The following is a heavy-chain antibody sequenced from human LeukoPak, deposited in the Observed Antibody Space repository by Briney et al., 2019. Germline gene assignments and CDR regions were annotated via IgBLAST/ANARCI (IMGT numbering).Heavy chain of an antibody. CDR1: GGSFSDSY. V-gene: IGHV4-34*01. D-gene: IGHD4-23*01. CDR2: NSHSGDT. CDR3: ARGSNSVAY. J-gene: IGHJ4*02. Sequence: PSETLSLTCAVYGGSFSDSYWGWIRHPPGEGLEWVGGNSHSGDTNYNPSLKSRVTISVDTSKNQFSLNLSSVTAADTAVYYCARGSNSVAYWGQGTLVTVSS.